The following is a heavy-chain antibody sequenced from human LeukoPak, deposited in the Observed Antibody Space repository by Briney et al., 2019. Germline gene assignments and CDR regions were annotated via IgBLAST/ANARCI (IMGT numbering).Heavy chain of an antibody. J-gene: IGHJ4*02. Sequence: SETLSLTCTVSGGSITSYYWSWIRQPPEKGLEWIGYISYSRSTNYNPSLKSRATMSLDTSKKQFSLNLNSVTAADTAVYYCARGERPGCDYWGQGTLVTVSS. CDR1: GGSITSYY. CDR3: ARGERPGCDY. D-gene: IGHD6-6*01. V-gene: IGHV4-59*01. CDR2: ISYSRST.